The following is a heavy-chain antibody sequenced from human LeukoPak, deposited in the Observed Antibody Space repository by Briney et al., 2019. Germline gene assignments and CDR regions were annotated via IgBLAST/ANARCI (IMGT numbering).Heavy chain of an antibody. D-gene: IGHD2-15*01. Sequence: GGSLRLSXAASGFTFSNYGMHWARQAPGKGLEWVSFIRYDGSNKYYANSVKGRFTISRDNSKNTLYLQMNSLRAEDTAMYYCAKDGWDCSSGSCPSYYYYMDVWGKGTTVTVSS. CDR3: AKDGWDCSSGSCPSYYYYMDV. V-gene: IGHV3-30*02. CDR1: GFTFSNYG. CDR2: IRYDGSNK. J-gene: IGHJ6*03.